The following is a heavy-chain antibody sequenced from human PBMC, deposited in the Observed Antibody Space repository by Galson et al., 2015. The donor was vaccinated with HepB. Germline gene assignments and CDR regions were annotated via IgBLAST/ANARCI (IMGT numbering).Heavy chain of an antibody. Sequence: ETLSLTCAVYGGSFSGYYWSWIRQPPGKGLEWIGEINHSGSTNYNPSLKSRVTISVDTSKNQFSLKLSSVTAADTAVYYCARGGWDPLYWGQGTLVTVSS. J-gene: IGHJ1*01. CDR2: INHSGST. D-gene: IGHD1-26*01. CDR1: GGSFSGYY. V-gene: IGHV4-34*01. CDR3: ARGGWDPLY.